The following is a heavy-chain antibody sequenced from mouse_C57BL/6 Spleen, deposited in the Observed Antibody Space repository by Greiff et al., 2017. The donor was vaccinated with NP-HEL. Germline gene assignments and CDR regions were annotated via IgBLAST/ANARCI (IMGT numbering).Heavy chain of an antibody. D-gene: IGHD2-12*01. J-gene: IGHJ4*01. CDR2: ISSGSSTI. Sequence: EVHLVESGGGLVKPGGSLKLSCAASGFTFSDYGMHWVRQAPEKGLEWVAYISSGSSTIYYADTVKGRFTISRDNAKNTLFLQMTSLRSEDTAMYYCAKGYSQNLYAMDYWGQGTSVTVSS. CDR3: AKGYSQNLYAMDY. V-gene: IGHV5-17*01. CDR1: GFTFSDYG.